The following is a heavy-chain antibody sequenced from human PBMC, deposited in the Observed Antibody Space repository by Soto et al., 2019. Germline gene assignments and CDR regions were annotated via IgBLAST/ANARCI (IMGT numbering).Heavy chain of an antibody. CDR1: GGSISSSSYY. J-gene: IGHJ4*02. D-gene: IGHD2-21*02. Sequence: SETLSLSCTVSGGSISSSSYYGGWIRQPPGKGLEWIGSIYYSGSTYYNPSLKSRVTISVDTSKNQFSLKLSSVTAADTAVYYCARLTVVTPNFDYWGQGTLVTVSS. V-gene: IGHV4-39*01. CDR3: ARLTVVTPNFDY. CDR2: IYYSGST.